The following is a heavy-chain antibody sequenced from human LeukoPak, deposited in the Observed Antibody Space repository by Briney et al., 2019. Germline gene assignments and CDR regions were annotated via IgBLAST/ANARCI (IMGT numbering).Heavy chain of an antibody. CDR2: INHDGSST. Sequence: GGSLRLSCATSGFTFTTFWMHWVRQAPGKGLVWVSRINHDGSSTNYADSVKGRFTISRDNAKNTLYLQMNSLRAEDTAVYYCAKSGLGFYYYYMDVWGKGTTVTISS. J-gene: IGHJ6*03. CDR1: GFTFTTFW. V-gene: IGHV3-74*01. D-gene: IGHD3-16*01. CDR3: AKSGLGFYYYYMDV.